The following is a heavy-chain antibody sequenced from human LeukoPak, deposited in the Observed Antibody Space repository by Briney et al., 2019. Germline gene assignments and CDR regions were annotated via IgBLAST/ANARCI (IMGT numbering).Heavy chain of an antibody. Sequence: GESLKISCKGSGYSFTSYWIGWVRQMPGKGLEWMGTIYPGDSDTRYSPSFQGQVTISADKSISTAYLQWSSLKASDTAMYYCARSFRYCTGGACYLSEYWGQGTLVTVSS. J-gene: IGHJ4*02. D-gene: IGHD2-8*02. V-gene: IGHV5-51*01. CDR1: GYSFTSYW. CDR2: IYPGDSDT. CDR3: ARSFRYCTGGACYLSEY.